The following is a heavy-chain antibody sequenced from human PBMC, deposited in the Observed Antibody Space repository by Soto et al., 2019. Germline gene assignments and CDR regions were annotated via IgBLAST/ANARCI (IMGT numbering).Heavy chain of an antibody. CDR2: ISNTGTT. Sequence: SETLSLTCTVSGGSISSGYWSWLRQSPGEGLEWIGHISNTGTTNYSPSLKSRVFMSVDTSKTQISLKVSSVNAADTAVYYCASGTRSNSGYEPDWYF. J-gene: IGHJ2*01. CDR1: GGSISSGY. CDR3: ASGTRSNSGYEPDWYF. D-gene: IGHD5-12*01. V-gene: IGHV4-59*01.